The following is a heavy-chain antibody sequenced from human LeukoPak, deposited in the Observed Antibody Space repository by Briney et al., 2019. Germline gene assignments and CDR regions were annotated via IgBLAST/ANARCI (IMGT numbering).Heavy chain of an antibody. J-gene: IGHJ4*02. D-gene: IGHD5-24*01. V-gene: IGHV3-48*03. Sequence: GGSLRLSCAASGFTFSSYEMNWVGQAPGKGLEWLSHISSSGSSIQYADSVKGRFTISRDNAKNSLYLQMNSLRAEDTAVYYCARTRDGPFEYWGQGTLVTVSS. CDR3: ARTRDGPFEY. CDR2: ISSSGSSI. CDR1: GFTFSSYE.